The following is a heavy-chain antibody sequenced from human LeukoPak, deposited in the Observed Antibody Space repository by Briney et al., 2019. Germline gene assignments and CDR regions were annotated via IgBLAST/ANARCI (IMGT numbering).Heavy chain of an antibody. D-gene: IGHD2-21*02. V-gene: IGHV1-2*02. CDR2: INPNSGGT. CDR1: GYTFTGYY. Sequence: ASVKVSCKASGYTFTGYYMHWVRQAPGQGLEWMGWINPNSGGTNYAQKFQGRVTMTRDTSISTAYMELNRLRPDDTAVYYCASSWVVTAIPVCDYWGQGTLVTVSS. CDR3: ASSWVVTAIPVCDY. J-gene: IGHJ4*02.